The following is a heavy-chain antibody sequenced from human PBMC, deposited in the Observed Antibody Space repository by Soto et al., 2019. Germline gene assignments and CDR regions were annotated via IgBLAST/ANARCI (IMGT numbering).Heavy chain of an antibody. Sequence: QVQVVQSGAEVKKPGSSVKVSCKVSGGIFTNNAISWGRQAPGQGLEWLGGVIPLFDTAYYAQIFRGRLRISADGATTTAYMELSGLTSADTAVYFCATGGHNDGYHFYHGMDVWGQGTTVTVS. V-gene: IGHV1-69*01. CDR3: ATGGHNDGYHFYHGMDV. J-gene: IGHJ6*02. CDR1: GGIFTNNA. CDR2: VIPLFDTA. D-gene: IGHD5-18*01.